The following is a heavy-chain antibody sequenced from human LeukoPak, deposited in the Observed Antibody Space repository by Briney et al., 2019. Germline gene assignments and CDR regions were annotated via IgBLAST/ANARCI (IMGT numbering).Heavy chain of an antibody. CDR3: ARGPYGSGSYYSDYYYGVDV. J-gene: IGHJ6*04. CDR2: IWYDGSNK. D-gene: IGHD3-10*01. V-gene: IGHV3-33*01. CDR1: GFTFSSYG. Sequence: PGRSLRLSCAASGFTFSSYGMHWVRQAPAKGLEWVAVIWYDGSNKYYADSVKGRFTISRDNSKNTLYLQMNSLRAEDTAVYYCARGPYGSGSYYSDYYYGVDVWGKGTTVTVSS.